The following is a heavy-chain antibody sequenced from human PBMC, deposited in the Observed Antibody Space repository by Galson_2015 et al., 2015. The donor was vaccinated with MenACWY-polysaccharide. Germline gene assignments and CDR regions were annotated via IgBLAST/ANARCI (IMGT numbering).Heavy chain of an antibody. CDR1: GFTFSSYA. V-gene: IGHV3-23*01. D-gene: IGHD3-22*01. Sequence: SLRLSCAASGFTFSSYAMSWVRQAPGKGLEWVSAISGSGGSTYYADSVKGRFTISRDNSKNTLYLQMNSLRAEDTAVYYCARDRFPYYYDSSGGAFDIWGQGTMVTVSS. J-gene: IGHJ3*02. CDR3: ARDRFPYYYDSSGGAFDI. CDR2: ISGSGGST.